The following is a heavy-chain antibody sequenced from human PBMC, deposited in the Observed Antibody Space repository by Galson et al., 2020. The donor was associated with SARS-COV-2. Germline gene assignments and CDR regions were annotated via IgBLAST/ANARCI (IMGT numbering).Heavy chain of an antibody. CDR2: FDPDDGET. V-gene: IGHV1-24*01. J-gene: IGHJ1*01. D-gene: IGHD2-8*01. CDR3: ATVYCTNGVCYTPEYFQH. CDR1: GYTLTELS. Sequence: ASVKVSCKVSGYTLTELSMHWVRQAPGKGLEWMGGFDPDDGETIYAQKFQGRVTMTEDTSTDTAYMELSSLRSEDTAVYYCATVYCTNGVCYTPEYFQHWGQGTLVTVAS.